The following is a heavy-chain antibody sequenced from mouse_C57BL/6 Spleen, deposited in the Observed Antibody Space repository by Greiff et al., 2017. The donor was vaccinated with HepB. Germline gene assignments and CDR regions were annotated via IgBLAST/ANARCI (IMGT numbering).Heavy chain of an antibody. CDR1: GYSITSGYY. V-gene: IGHV3-6*01. J-gene: IGHJ1*03. D-gene: IGHD2-1*01. Sequence: EVKLQESGPGLVKPSQSLSLTCSVTGYSITSGYYWNWIRQFPGNKLEWMGYISYDGSNNYNPSLKNRISITRDTSKNQFFLKLNSVTTEDTATYYCARDHYGNWYFDVWGTGTTVTVSS. CDR3: ARDHYGNWYFDV. CDR2: ISYDGSN.